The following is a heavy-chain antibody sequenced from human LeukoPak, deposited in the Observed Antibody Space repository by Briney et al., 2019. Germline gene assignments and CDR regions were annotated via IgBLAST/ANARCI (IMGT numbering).Heavy chain of an antibody. CDR2: VRYDGNDK. J-gene: IGHJ4*02. CDR3: AKAGSGWYAPY. V-gene: IGHV3-30*02. D-gene: IGHD6-19*01. Sequence: GGSLRLSCAASGFTFSAYGMQWVRQAPGKGLEWVAFVRYDGNDKYYADSVKGRFTISRDNSKNTVYLQMNSLRAEDTAVYYCAKAGSGWYAPYWGQGTLVTVSS. CDR1: GFTFSAYG.